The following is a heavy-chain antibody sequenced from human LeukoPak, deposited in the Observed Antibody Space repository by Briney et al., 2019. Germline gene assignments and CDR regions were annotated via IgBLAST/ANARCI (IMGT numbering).Heavy chain of an antibody. J-gene: IGHJ4*02. D-gene: IGHD1-26*01. Sequence: GGSLRLSCAASSFDFSGAYMNWVRQAPGKGLEWVGLIKNKHEHQATDYAASVRERFIITRDDSSSTLFLQMNSLKTEDTAVYYCVTDANRILGARGTGYWGQGILVTVSS. CDR2: IKNKHEHQAT. V-gene: IGHV3-15*07. CDR3: VTDANRILGARGTGY. CDR1: SFDFSGAY.